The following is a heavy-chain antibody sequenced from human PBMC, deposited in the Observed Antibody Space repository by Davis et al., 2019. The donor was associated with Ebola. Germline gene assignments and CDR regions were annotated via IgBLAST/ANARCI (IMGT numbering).Heavy chain of an antibody. CDR2: LFYSGNT. CDR1: GGSISGSPYY. J-gene: IGHJ2*01. V-gene: IGHV4-39*01. Sequence: SETLSLTCTVSGGSISGSPYYWGWIRQPPGKGLEWIASLFYSGNTNYNPSLKSRVTISVDTSKNQFSLRLTSVTAADTAVYYCARHEAYYYDSSGYYSGWYFDLWGRGTLVTVSS. CDR3: ARHEAYYYDSSGYYSGWYFDL. D-gene: IGHD3-22*01.